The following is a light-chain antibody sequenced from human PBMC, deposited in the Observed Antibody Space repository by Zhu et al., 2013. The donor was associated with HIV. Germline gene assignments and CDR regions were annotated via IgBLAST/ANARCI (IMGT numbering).Light chain of an antibody. CDR3: QQSYSTSTWT. J-gene: IGKJ1*01. V-gene: IGKV1-39*01. Sequence: DTQLTQSPSFLSASVGDRVTITCRASQGISSYLNWYQQKPGKAPKLLIYAASTLQSGVPSRFSGSGSGADFTLTISSLQPEDFATYYCQQSYSTSTWTFGQGTKVEIK. CDR2: AAS. CDR1: QGISSY.